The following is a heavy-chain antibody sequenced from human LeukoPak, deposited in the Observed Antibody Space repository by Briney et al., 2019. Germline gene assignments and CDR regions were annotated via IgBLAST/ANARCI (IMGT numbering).Heavy chain of an antibody. CDR2: IHPRDSDT. D-gene: IGHD6-25*01. V-gene: IGHV5-51*01. J-gene: IGHJ4*02. Sequence: GESLKISCKGSGYKFTNYWIAWVRQMPGQGLEWLGIIHPRDSDTRYSPSFQGQVSISVDTSIDTAYLQWSSVEASDTAMYYCARLLAAPYYINFWGQGTLVTVSS. CDR3: ARLLAAPYYINF. CDR1: GYKFTNYW.